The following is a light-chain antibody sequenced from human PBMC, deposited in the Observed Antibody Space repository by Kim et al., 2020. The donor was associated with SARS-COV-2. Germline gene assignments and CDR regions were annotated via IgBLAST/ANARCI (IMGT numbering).Light chain of an antibody. J-gene: IGKJ4*01. CDR2: AAS. CDR3: QQYYSYPPSLT. CDR1: QGISSY. Sequence: AIRMTQSPSSLSASTGDRVTITCRASQGISSYLAWYQQKPGKAPKLLIYAASTLQSGVPSRFSGSGSGTDFTLTISCLQSEDFATYYCQQYYSYPPSLTFGGGTKLEI. V-gene: IGKV1-8*01.